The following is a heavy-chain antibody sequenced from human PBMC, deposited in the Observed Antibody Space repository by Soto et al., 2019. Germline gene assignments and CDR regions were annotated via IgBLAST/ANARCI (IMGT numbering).Heavy chain of an antibody. CDR2: ISGSGGST. Sequence: EVQLLESGGGLVQPGGSLRLCCAASGFTFSSYAMSWVRQAPGKGLEWVSAISGSGGSTYYADSVKGRFTISRDNSKNTLYLQINSLRAEDTAVYYCAKRSRSGSYPSCFDYWGQGTLVTVSS. D-gene: IGHD1-26*01. CDR1: GFTFSSYA. CDR3: AKRSRSGSYPSCFDY. V-gene: IGHV3-23*01. J-gene: IGHJ4*02.